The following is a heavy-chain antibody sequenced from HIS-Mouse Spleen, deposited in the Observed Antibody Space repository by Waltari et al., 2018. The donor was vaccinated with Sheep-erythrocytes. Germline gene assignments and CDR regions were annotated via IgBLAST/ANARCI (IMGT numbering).Heavy chain of an antibody. CDR1: GGSISSSSYY. Sequence: QLQLQESVPGLVKPSETLSLTCTVSGGSISSSSYYWGWIRQPPGKGLEWIGSIYYSGGTYYNPSLKSRVTISVDTSKNQFSLKLSSVTAADTAVYYCARLYYYDSSGYYFDYWSQGTLGTVSS. CDR3: ARLYYYDSSGYYFDY. J-gene: IGHJ4*02. CDR2: IYYSGGT. V-gene: IGHV4-39*01. D-gene: IGHD3-22*01.